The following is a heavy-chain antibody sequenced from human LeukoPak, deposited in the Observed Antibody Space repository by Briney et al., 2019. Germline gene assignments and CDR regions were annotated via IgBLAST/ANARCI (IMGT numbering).Heavy chain of an antibody. CDR1: GFTFSSYG. CDR2: ISYDGSNK. J-gene: IGHJ4*02. D-gene: IGHD3-22*01. V-gene: IGHV3-30*18. CDR3: AKGNHSSRYWGYFDY. Sequence: GRSLRLSCAASGFTFSSYGMHWVRQAPGKGLEWVSVISYDGSNKYYADSVKGRFTISRDNSKNTLYLQMNSLRAEDTAVYYCAKGNHSSRYWGYFDYWGQGTLVTVSS.